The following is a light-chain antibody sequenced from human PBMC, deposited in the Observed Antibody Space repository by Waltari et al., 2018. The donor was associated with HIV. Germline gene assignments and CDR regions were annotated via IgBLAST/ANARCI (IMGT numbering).Light chain of an antibody. CDR1: SLRSYY. Sequence: SSELTQDPAVSVALGQTVRITCQGDSLRSYYASWYQQKPGQAPVLVIYGKNNRPSGIPDRFSCSSSGHTASLNITGAQAEDEADYNCNSRDSSGNHANWVFGGGTKLSVL. CDR2: GKN. V-gene: IGLV3-19*01. CDR3: NSRDSSGNHANWV. J-gene: IGLJ3*02.